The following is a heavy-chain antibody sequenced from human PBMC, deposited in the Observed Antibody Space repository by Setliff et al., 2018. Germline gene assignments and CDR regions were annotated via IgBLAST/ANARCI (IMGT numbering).Heavy chain of an antibody. CDR1: GYTLTELS. CDR2: FDPEDGET. Sequence: AASVKVSCKVSGYTLTELSMHWVRQAPGKGLEWMGGFDPEDGETIYAQKFQGRVTMTEETSTDTAYMELSSLRSEDTAVYFCVTNPGGNTIDAFDIWGQGTMVTVSS. V-gene: IGHV1-24*01. D-gene: IGHD2-15*01. CDR3: VTNPGGNTIDAFDI. J-gene: IGHJ3*02.